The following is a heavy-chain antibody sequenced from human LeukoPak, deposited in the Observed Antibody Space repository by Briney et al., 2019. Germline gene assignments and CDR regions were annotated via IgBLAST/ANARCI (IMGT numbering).Heavy chain of an antibody. D-gene: IGHD3-22*01. CDR2: ISSRGSTI. J-gene: IGHJ5*02. CDR3: ARVPNHSSGYYICFDP. CDR1: GFTFSDYY. Sequence: GGSLRLSCAASGFTFSDYYMRWMRQAPGKGLEGVSYISSRGSTIYYADSVKGRFTIARDTAKNSLYLQLSSLRAEATAVYYCARVPNHSSGYYICFDPWGQRTLVTVSS. V-gene: IGHV3-11*01.